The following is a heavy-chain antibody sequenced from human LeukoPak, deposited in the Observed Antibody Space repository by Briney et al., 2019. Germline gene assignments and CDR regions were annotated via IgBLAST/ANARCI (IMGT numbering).Heavy chain of an antibody. D-gene: IGHD1-1*01. CDR2: IIPIFGTA. J-gene: IGHJ6*03. CDR3: ARDGNAHSHYYYYMDV. V-gene: IGHV1-69*06. Sequence: SVKVSCKASGGTFSSYAISWVRQAPGQGLEWMGRIIPIFGTANYAQKFQGRVTITADKSTSTAYMELSSLRSEDTAVYYCARDGNAHSHYYYYMDVCGKGTTVTVSS. CDR1: GGTFSSYA.